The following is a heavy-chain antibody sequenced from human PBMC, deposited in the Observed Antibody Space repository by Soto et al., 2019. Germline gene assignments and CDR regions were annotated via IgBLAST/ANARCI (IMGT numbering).Heavy chain of an antibody. CDR2: INPSGGST. CDR1: GYTFTSYY. D-gene: IGHD6-6*01. Sequence: ASVKVSCKASGYTFTSYYMHWVRQAPGQGLEWMGIINPSGGSTSYALKFQGRVTMTRDTSTSTVYMELSSLRSEDTAVYYCAREGSSSGSVYYYYGMDVWGQGTTVTVSS. CDR3: AREGSSSGSVYYYYGMDV. J-gene: IGHJ6*02. V-gene: IGHV1-46*01.